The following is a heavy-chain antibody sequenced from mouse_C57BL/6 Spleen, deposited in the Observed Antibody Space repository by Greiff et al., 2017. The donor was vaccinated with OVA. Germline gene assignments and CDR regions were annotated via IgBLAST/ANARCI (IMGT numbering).Heavy chain of an antibody. CDR3: ASPSLFITTVVEGYAMDY. J-gene: IGHJ4*01. CDR1: GFSLTSYG. Sequence: VKLQESGPGLVQPSQSLSIPCTVSGFSLTSYGVHWVRQSPGKGLEWLGVIWSGGSTDYNAAFISRLSISKDKSKIQCFFKMNSLQSDDTAIYYCASPSLFITTVVEGYAMDYWGQGTSVTVSS. CDR2: IWSGGST. D-gene: IGHD1-1*01. V-gene: IGHV2-2*01.